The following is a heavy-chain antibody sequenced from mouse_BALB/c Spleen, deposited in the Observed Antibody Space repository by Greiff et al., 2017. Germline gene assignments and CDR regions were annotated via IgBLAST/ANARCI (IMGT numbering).Heavy chain of an antibody. CDR2: ISDGGSYT. V-gene: IGHV5-4*02. J-gene: IGHJ3*01. CDR1: GFTFSDYY. Sequence: EVKVEESGGGLVKPGGSLKLSCAASGFTFSDYYMYWVRQTPEKRLEWVATISDGGSYTYYPDSVKGRFTISRDNAKNNLYLQMSSLKSEDTAMYYCARGPAYWGQGTLVTVSA. CDR3: ARGPAY.